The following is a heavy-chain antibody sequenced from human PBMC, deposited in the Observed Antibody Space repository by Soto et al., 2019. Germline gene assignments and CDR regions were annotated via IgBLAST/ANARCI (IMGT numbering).Heavy chain of an antibody. Sequence: SETLSLTCTVSGDSITSSSHYWGWIRQPPGKGLECIANIYYDGNTYYNPSLKSQDAISLDTSKNQYSLRLNSVTASDTAVYYCARSSIEPRVFMYPFDSWGQGTLVTVS. CDR3: ARSSIEPRVFMYPFDS. CDR1: GDSITSSSHY. V-gene: IGHV4-39*01. J-gene: IGHJ4*02. D-gene: IGHD6-6*01. CDR2: IYYDGNT.